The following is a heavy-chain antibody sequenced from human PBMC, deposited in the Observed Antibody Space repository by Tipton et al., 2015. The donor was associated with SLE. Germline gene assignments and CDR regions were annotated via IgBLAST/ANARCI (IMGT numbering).Heavy chain of an antibody. J-gene: IGHJ5*02. CDR3: ASWELLRQGLDP. Sequence: TLSLTCTVSGGSISSSSYYWGWIRQPPGKGLEWIGSIYYSGSTYYNPSLKSRVTISVDTSKNQFSLNLSSVTAADTAVYFCASWELLRQGLDPWGQGILVTVSS. V-gene: IGHV4-39*07. CDR1: GGSISSSSYY. D-gene: IGHD1-26*01. CDR2: IYYSGST.